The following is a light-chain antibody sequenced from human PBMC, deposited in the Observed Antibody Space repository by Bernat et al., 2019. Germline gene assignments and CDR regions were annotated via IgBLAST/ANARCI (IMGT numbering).Light chain of an antibody. Sequence: DIQMTQSPSSLSASVGDRVTITCRASQSISSYLNWYQQKPGKAPKLLIYAASSLQSGVPSRFSGSGSGTDFTLTISCLQSEDFATYYCQQYYTYPYTFGQGTKLEIQ. CDR3: QQYYTYPYT. CDR1: QSISSY. J-gene: IGKJ2*01. V-gene: IGKV1-39*01. CDR2: AAS.